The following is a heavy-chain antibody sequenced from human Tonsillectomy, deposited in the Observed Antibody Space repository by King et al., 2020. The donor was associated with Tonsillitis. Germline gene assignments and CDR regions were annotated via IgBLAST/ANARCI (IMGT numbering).Heavy chain of an antibody. CDR1: GYTFTDYG. Sequence: VQLVESGAEVKKPGASVKVSCKASGYTFTDYGVSWVGQATGQGLEWMGWISTYNGTTNSEQKLQGSVTMTTDTSTSTAYMELRSLRSDDTAVYYCGRIYCGGDCYSGPWDYWGQGTLVTVSS. D-gene: IGHD2-21*02. CDR3: GRIYCGGDCYSGPWDY. J-gene: IGHJ4*02. V-gene: IGHV1-18*01. CDR2: ISTYNGTT.